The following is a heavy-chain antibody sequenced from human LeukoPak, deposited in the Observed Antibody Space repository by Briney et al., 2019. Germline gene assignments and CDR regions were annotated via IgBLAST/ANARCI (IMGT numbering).Heavy chain of an antibody. CDR1: GFTFSSYD. V-gene: IGHV3-13*01. CDR3: QKTAYEILTGQPIFDY. Sequence: GGSLILSCAASGFTFSSYDMHWVRQATGNALELFSAIGTAGDTYYPGSVKGRFTISRENAKNSLYLQMNSLRAGDTVFFFKQKTAYEILTGQPIFDYWGQGTLVTVSS. D-gene: IGHD3-9*01. CDR2: IGTAGDT. J-gene: IGHJ4*02.